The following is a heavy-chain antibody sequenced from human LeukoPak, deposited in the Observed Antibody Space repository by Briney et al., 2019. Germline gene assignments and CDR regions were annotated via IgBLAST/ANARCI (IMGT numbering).Heavy chain of an antibody. CDR3: ARSYVPFAFDI. V-gene: IGHV1-69*04. D-gene: IGHD1-26*01. CDR2: IIPILGIA. Sequence: SVKVSCKASGYTFTSYGISWVRQAPGQGLEWMGRIIPILGIANYAQKFQGRVTITADKSTSTAYMELSSLRSEDTAVYYCARSYVPFAFDIWGQGTMVTVSS. J-gene: IGHJ3*02. CDR1: GYTFTSYG.